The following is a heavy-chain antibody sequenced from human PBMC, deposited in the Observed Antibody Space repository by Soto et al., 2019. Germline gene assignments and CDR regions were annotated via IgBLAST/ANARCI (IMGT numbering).Heavy chain of an antibody. CDR1: GYSFTSYW. J-gene: IGHJ6*02. Sequence: GESLKISCKGSGYSFTSYWISWVRQMPGKGLEWMGRIDPSDSYTNYSPSFQGHVTISADKSISTAYLQWSSLKASDTAMYYCARLPTAATNKNPGGYYYGMDVWGQGTTVTVSS. D-gene: IGHD6-25*01. CDR3: ARLPTAATNKNPGGYYYGMDV. CDR2: IDPSDSYT. V-gene: IGHV5-10-1*01.